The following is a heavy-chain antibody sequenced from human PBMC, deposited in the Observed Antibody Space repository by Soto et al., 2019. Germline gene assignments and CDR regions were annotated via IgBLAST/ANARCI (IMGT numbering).Heavy chain of an antibody. Sequence: QITLKESGPTLVKPTQTLTLTCTFSGFSLSTSGVGVAWIRQPPGKALEWLALIYWDDDKRYRPSLESRLTITMYPAKNQVVLTMTNMDSVDTATYYFAYLPCSGGSCYWFSFSGMDVWGQWTTVTVSS. CDR1: GFSLSTSGVG. D-gene: IGHD2-15*01. J-gene: IGHJ6*02. CDR2: IYWDDDK. V-gene: IGHV2-5*02. CDR3: AYLPCSGGSCYWFSFSGMDV.